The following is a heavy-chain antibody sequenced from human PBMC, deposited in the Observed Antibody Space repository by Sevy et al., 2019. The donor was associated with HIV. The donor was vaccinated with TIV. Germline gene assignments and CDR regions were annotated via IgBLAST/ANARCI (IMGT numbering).Heavy chain of an antibody. CDR3: AKVGYYDSSAGAFDI. J-gene: IGHJ3*02. V-gene: IGHV3-23*01. Sequence: GGSLRLSCAASGFTFSSYAMSWVRQAPGKGLEWVSAISGSGGSTYYADSVKGRFTISRDNSKNTLYLQMNSLRAEDTAVYDCAKVGYYDSSAGAFDIWGQGTMVTVSS. CDR1: GFTFSSYA. D-gene: IGHD3-22*01. CDR2: ISGSGGST.